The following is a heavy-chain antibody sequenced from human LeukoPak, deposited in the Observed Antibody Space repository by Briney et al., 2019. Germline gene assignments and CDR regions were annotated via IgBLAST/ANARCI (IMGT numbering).Heavy chain of an antibody. CDR3: ARVLRSGRQMYYFDY. Sequence: PSETLSLTCTVSGYSISSGYYWGWIRQPPGKGLEWIGSIYHSGSTYYNPSLKSRVTISVDTSKNQFSLKLSSVTAADTAVYYCARVLRSGRQMYYFDYWGQGTLVTVSS. CDR2: IYHSGST. V-gene: IGHV4-38-2*02. D-gene: IGHD3-10*01. CDR1: GYSISSGYY. J-gene: IGHJ4*02.